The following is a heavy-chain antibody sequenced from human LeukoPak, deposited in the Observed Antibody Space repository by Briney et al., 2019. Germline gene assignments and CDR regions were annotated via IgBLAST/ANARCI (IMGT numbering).Heavy chain of an antibody. CDR1: GFTFSSYW. CDR2: IKQDGSEK. D-gene: IGHD3-22*01. J-gene: IGHJ4*02. CDR3: ARDITYYHDSSGFFDY. V-gene: IGHV3-7*01. Sequence: PGGSLRLSCAASGFTFSSYWMSWVRQAPGKGLEWVANIKQDGSEKYYVDSVKGRFTISRDNAKNSLYLQMNSLRAEDTAVYYCARDITYYHDSSGFFDYWGQGTLVTVSS.